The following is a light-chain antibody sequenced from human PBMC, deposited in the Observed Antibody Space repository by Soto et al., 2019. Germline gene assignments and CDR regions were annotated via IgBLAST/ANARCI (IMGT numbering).Light chain of an antibody. CDR2: DAS. CDR3: QQCINRPLT. Sequence: EIGMTQSPATLSVSPGEGATLSCKASQNVYNNLAWYQQRPGQPPRLLIYDASTRATGISARFSGSGYGTEFTLTISSLQSEDFAVYFCQQCINRPLTFGGGTKVEIK. CDR1: QNVYNN. V-gene: IGKV3-15*01. J-gene: IGKJ4*01.